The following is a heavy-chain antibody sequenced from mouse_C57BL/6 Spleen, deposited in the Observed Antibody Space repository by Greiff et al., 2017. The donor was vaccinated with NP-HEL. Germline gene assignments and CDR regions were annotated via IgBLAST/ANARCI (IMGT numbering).Heavy chain of an antibody. Sequence: EVQLQQSGAELVRPGASVKLSCTASGFNIKDYYMHWVKQRPEQGLEWIGRIDPEDGDTEYAPKFQGKATMTADTSSNTAYLQLSSLTSEDTAVYYCTNYYCSSYWFAYWGQGTLVTVSA. D-gene: IGHD1-1*01. J-gene: IGHJ3*01. CDR3: TNYYCSSYWFAY. V-gene: IGHV14-1*01. CDR1: GFNIKDYY. CDR2: IDPEDGDT.